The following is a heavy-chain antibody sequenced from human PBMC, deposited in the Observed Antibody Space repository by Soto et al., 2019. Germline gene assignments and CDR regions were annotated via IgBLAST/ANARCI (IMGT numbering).Heavy chain of an antibody. V-gene: IGHV4-61*01. Sequence: SETLSLTCTVSGGSVSSGSCYWSWIRQPPGKGLEWIGYIYYSGSTNYNPSLKSRVTISVDTSKNQFSLKLSSVTAADTAVYYCARSQYGIDAFDICGQGTMVTVSS. J-gene: IGHJ3*02. CDR3: ARSQYGIDAFDI. D-gene: IGHD6-6*01. CDR2: IYYSGST. CDR1: GGSVSSGSCY.